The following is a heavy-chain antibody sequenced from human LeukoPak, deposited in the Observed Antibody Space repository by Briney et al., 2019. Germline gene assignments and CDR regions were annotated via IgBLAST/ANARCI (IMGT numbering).Heavy chain of an antibody. D-gene: IGHD3-22*01. Sequence: PSETLSLTCAVSGYSINIDYYWGWIRQSPDKGLEWIGIIYHSGSTYYNPSLKSRFTISVDTSKNQFSLKVTSVTAADTAVYYCERFYYYDTTGYPYYYMDVWGKGTTVTVSS. J-gene: IGHJ6*03. CDR2: IYHSGST. V-gene: IGHV4-38-2*01. CDR3: ERFYYYDTTGYPYYYMDV. CDR1: GYSINIDYY.